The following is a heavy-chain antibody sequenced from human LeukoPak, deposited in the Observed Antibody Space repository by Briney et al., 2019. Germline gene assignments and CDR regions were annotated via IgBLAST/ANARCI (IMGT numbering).Heavy chain of an antibody. J-gene: IGHJ4*02. V-gene: IGHV3-23*01. Sequence: PGGSLRLSCAASGFTFNNYAMSWVRQAPGKGLEWVSAISGSGSNSYYAESVKGRFTISRDNSKRALYLQIDGLRPEDTAVYYCARDSYSYGSESYYDGPDYWGQGTLVTVSS. CDR1: GFTFNNYA. CDR2: ISGSGSNS. D-gene: IGHD3-10*01. CDR3: ARDSYSYGSESYYDGPDY.